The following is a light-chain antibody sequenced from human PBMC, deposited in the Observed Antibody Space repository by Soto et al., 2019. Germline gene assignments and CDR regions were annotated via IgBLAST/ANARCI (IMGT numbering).Light chain of an antibody. CDR1: SSDIGGYNY. Sequence: QSVLTQPASVSGSPGQSITISCTGTSSDIGGYNYVSWYHQHPGKAPKLMIYEVSNRPSGVSNRFSGSKSGNTASLTISGLQAEDEADYYCSSYTSISTQVLFGGGTMVTVL. J-gene: IGLJ2*01. CDR2: EVS. V-gene: IGLV2-14*01. CDR3: SSYTSISTQVL.